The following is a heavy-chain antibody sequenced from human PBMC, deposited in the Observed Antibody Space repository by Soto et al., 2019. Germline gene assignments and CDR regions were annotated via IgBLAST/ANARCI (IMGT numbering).Heavy chain of an antibody. V-gene: IGHV3-30*18. CDR3: AKSGPWVVPAASSLSWFDP. CDR2: ISDDGSKK. D-gene: IGHD2-2*01. CDR1: GFTFSSYG. J-gene: IGHJ5*02. Sequence: QVQLVESGGGVVQPGRSLRLSCAASGFTFSSYGMHWVRQAPGKGLEWVAVISDDGSKKYYADSVKGRFTISRDNSKNTLYLQMNSLRAEDTAVYYCAKSGPWVVPAASSLSWFDPWGQGTLVTVAS.